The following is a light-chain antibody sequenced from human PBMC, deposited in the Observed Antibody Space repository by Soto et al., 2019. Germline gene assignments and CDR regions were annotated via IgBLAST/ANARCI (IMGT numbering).Light chain of an antibody. CDR2: GAS. CDR3: QQYSSSPFT. J-gene: IGKJ3*01. V-gene: IGKV3-20*01. Sequence: EIVLTQSPGPLSLSPGERATLSCRASQSVSSSYFAWYQQKPGQAPRLLNYGASSRATGIPDRFSGSGSGTDFTVTISRLEPEDFAVDYCQQYSSSPFTFGPGTKVDIK. CDR1: QSVSSSY.